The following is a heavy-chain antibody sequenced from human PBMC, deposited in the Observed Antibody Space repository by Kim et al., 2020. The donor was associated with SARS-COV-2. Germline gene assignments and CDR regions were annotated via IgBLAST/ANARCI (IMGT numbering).Heavy chain of an antibody. CDR2: ISSSSSYI. CDR3: ASNIAVAYDAFDI. CDR1: GFTFSSYS. V-gene: IGHV3-21*01. D-gene: IGHD6-19*01. Sequence: GGSLRLSCAASGFTFSSYSMNWVRQAPGKGLEWVSSISSSSSYIYYADSVKGRFTISRDNAKNSLYLQMNSLRAEDTAVYYCASNIAVAYDAFDIWGQGTMVTFSS. J-gene: IGHJ3*02.